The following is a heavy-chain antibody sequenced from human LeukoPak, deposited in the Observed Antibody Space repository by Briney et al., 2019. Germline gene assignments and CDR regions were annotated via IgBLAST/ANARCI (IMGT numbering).Heavy chain of an antibody. CDR3: ARDFGRYSGYDFDL. J-gene: IGHJ4*02. CDR2: INPNSGAT. CDR1: GYTXTGYY. D-gene: IGHD5-12*01. Sequence: ASVKVSCKASGYTXTGYYMHWMRQAPGRGLEWMAWINPNSGATNYAPKFQGRVTLTRDTSITPAYMELSRLRSDDTAVYYCARDFGRYSGYDFDLWGQGTLVTVSS. V-gene: IGHV1-2*02.